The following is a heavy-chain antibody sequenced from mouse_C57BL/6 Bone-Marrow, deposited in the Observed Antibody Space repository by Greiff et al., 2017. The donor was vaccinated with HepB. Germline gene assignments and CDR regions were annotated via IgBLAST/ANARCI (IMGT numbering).Heavy chain of an antibody. Sequence: EVQVVESGGGLVQPGGSLKLSCAASGFTFSDYYMYWVRQTPEKRLEWVAYISNGGGSTYYPDTVKGRFTISRDNAKNTLYLQMSRLKSEDTAMYYCARHDPYDYDSGGQGTTLTVSS. V-gene: IGHV5-12*01. CDR2: ISNGGGST. CDR3: ARHDPYDYDS. J-gene: IGHJ2*01. CDR1: GFTFSDYY. D-gene: IGHD2-4*01.